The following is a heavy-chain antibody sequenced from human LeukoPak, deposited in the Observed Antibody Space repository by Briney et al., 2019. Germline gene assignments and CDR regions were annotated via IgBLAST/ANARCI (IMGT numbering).Heavy chain of an antibody. CDR2: ITRSSSTI. Sequence: GGSLRLSCAASGFTFSTYGMNWVRQAPGKGLEWVSYITRSSSTIYYADSVKGRFTISRDNAKNSLYLQMNSLRAEDTAVYYCAREVRLGELSFFDYWGQGTLVTVSS. CDR1: GFTFSTYG. V-gene: IGHV3-48*04. CDR3: AREVRLGELSFFDY. D-gene: IGHD3-16*02. J-gene: IGHJ4*02.